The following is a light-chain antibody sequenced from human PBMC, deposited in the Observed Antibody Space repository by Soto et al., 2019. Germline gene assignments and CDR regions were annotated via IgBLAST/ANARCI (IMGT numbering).Light chain of an antibody. CDR1: QSVSSSY. J-gene: IGKJ4*01. Sequence: EIVLTQSPGTLSLSPGERATLSCRASQSVSSSYLAWYQQKPGQAPRLLIYGASSRATGIPDRFSGSGSGTDCTLTISRLEPEDFAVYYCQQYGSSPFTLGGGTKVEIK. CDR3: QQYGSSPFT. CDR2: GAS. V-gene: IGKV3-20*01.